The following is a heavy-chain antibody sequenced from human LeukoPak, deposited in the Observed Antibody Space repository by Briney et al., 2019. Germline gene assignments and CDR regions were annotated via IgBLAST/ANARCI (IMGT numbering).Heavy chain of an antibody. Sequence: ASVKVSCKASGYTFSVSYMHWVRQAPGQGLEWMGWINPNSGGTNYAQKFQGRVTMTRDTSISTAYMELSRLRSDDTAVYYCARDVAGSYYPYYYYYYMDVWGKGTTVTISS. CDR1: GYTFSVSY. CDR3: ARDVAGSYYPYYYYYYMDV. V-gene: IGHV1-2*02. CDR2: INPNSGGT. J-gene: IGHJ6*03. D-gene: IGHD3-10*01.